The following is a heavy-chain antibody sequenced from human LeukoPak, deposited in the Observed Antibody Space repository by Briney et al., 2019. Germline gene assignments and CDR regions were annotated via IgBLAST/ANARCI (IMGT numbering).Heavy chain of an antibody. D-gene: IGHD6-13*01. J-gene: IGHJ4*02. V-gene: IGHV3-30*02. CDR2: IRYDGTNK. CDR1: VFTFSNHG. CDR3: AKDIWRYSSMYYFDY. Sequence: GGSLRLSCAASVFTFSNHGMHWVRQAPGKGLEWVAFIRYDGTNKYYADSVKGRFTISRDNSKNTLYMQVNSLRVEDTAVYYCAKDIWRYSSMYYFDYWGQGTLVTVSS.